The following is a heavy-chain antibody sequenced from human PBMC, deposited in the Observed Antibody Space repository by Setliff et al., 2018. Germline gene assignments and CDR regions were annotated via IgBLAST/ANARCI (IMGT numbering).Heavy chain of an antibody. V-gene: IGHV1-18*01. CDR2: VTIYNGNT. CDR3: ARVESMVRGKNILRHFDY. D-gene: IGHD3-10*01. CDR1: GYTFNNYG. J-gene: IGHJ4*02. Sequence: ASVKVSCKASGYTFNNYGVAWVRQAPGQGLDWMGWVTIYNGNTKYAQNLQGRLTLSTDRSTNTVYMELGSLTTDGTAIYYCARVESMVRGKNILRHFDYWGQGTQVTVSS.